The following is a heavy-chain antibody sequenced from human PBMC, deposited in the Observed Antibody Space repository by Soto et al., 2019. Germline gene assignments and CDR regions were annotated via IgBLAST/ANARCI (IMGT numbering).Heavy chain of an antibody. CDR3: AQDRGFIDPFDY. D-gene: IGHD3-16*02. CDR2: ISGSTSGT. J-gene: IGHJ4*02. Sequence: EVQLLESGGGLVQPGGSLRLSCAASGFAFSSYAMSWVRQAPGKGLEWVSSISGSTSGTYYADAVKGRFTISRDNSNNTLYLQLNLLRAEDTAVYYCAQDRGFIDPFDYWGQGALVTVSS. V-gene: IGHV3-23*01. CDR1: GFAFSSYA.